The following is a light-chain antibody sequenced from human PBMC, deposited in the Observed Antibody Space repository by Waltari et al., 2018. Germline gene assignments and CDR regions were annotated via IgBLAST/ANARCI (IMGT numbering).Light chain of an antibody. CDR3: SSYAHSDKAL. V-gene: IGLV2-8*01. CDR2: EVN. J-gene: IGLJ1*01. Sequence: QSALTQPPSASGSHGPSVTIPCTGTSGYVATFDYVSWYQQQPGKAPKLIIYEVNKRPSGVPDRFSGSKSGTTASLTISGLRAEDEADFYCSSYAHSDKALFGGGTRVSV. CDR1: SGYVATFDY.